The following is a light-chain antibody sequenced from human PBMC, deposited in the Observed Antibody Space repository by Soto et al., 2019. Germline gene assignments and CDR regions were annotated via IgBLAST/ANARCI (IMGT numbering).Light chain of an antibody. Sequence: EIMMTLSPATVSFPARERATLSCRASQSVSSNLAWYQQKPGQAPRLLIYGASTRATGIPARFSGSGSGTEFTLTISSLQSEDFAVYYCQQYNNWLQTFGQGTKV. CDR2: GAS. CDR1: QSVSSN. J-gene: IGKJ1*01. V-gene: IGKV3-15*01. CDR3: QQYNNWLQT.